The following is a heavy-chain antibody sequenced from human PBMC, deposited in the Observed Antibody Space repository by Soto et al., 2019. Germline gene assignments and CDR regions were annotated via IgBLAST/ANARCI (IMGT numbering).Heavy chain of an antibody. CDR2: IYYSGST. D-gene: IGHD2-2*01. CDR1: GGSISSGGYY. V-gene: IGHV4-31*03. J-gene: IGHJ6*02. Sequence: PSETLSLTCTVSGGSISSGGYYWSWIRQHPGKGLEWIGYIYYSGSTYYNPSLKSRVTISVDTSKNQFSLKLSSVTAADTAVYYCARGIVVVPAAMYYYYGMDVWGQGTTVTVSS. CDR3: ARGIVVVPAAMYYYYGMDV.